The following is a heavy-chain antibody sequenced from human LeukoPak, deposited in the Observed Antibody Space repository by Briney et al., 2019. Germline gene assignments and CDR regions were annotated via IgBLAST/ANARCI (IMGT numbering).Heavy chain of an antibody. D-gene: IGHD2-2*01. J-gene: IGHJ6*03. V-gene: IGHV4-34*01. CDR2: INHRGST. CDR3: ASARAPKGWYQLHYYMDV. Sequence: SETLSLTCSVYGGSFSGYYWSWIRQPPGKGLEWIGEINHRGSTNYNPSLKSRVTISVDTSKNPFSLKLRSVTAADTAVYYCASARAPKGWYQLHYYMDVWGKGTTVTVSS. CDR1: GGSFSGYY.